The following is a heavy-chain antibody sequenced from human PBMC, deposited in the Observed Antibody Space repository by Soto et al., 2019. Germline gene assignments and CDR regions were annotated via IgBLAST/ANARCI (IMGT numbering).Heavy chain of an antibody. CDR3: ARVPTYDSALYYFDY. D-gene: IGHD3-9*01. CDR2: INTGNRNT. J-gene: IGHJ4*02. Sequence: ASVKVSCKASGYTFSNYGIHWVRQAPGQRLEWMGWINTGNRNTKYSQKFQGRVTITRDTSASTAYMELGSLRSEDTAVYYCARVPTYDSALYYFDYWGQGTLVTVSS. CDR1: GYTFSNYG. V-gene: IGHV1-3*04.